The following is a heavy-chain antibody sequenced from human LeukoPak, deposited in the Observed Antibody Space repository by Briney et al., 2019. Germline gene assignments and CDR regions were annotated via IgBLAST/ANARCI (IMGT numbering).Heavy chain of an antibody. D-gene: IGHD4-11*01. Sequence: GESLKISCKGSGYSFTSYWIGWVRQMPGKGLEWMGIIYPGDSDTRYSPSFQGQVTISADKSISTAYLQWSSLKASDTAMYYCARSTTTVTTEYYFDYWGQGTLVTVSS. CDR1: GYSFTSYW. V-gene: IGHV5-51*01. CDR2: IYPGDSDT. J-gene: IGHJ4*02. CDR3: ARSTTTVTTEYYFDY.